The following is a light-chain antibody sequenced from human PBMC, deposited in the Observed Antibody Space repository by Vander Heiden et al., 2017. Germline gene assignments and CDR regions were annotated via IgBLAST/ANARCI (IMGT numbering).Light chain of an antibody. J-gene: IGKJ4*01. V-gene: IGKV4-1*01. CDR3: QQYYSTPLT. Sequence: DIVMTQSPDSLAVSLGERATLICKSSQSVLYNSNNKNYLAWYQQKPGQPPKLLFYWASTRESGVPDRFSGSGSGTDFTLTISSLQAEDVAVYYCQQYYSTPLTFGGGTKVEIK. CDR2: WAS. CDR1: QSVLYNSNNKNY.